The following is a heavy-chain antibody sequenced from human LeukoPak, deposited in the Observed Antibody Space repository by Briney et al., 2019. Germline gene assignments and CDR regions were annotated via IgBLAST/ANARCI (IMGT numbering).Heavy chain of an antibody. CDR2: IYSGGST. V-gene: IGHV3-53*01. Sequence: GGSLRLSCAASGFTVSSNYMSWVRQAPGKGLEWVSVIYSGGSTYYADSVKGRFTISRDNSKNTLYLQMNSLRAEDTAVYYCAKAGRSSYYYYYGMDVWGQGTTVTVSS. J-gene: IGHJ6*02. CDR1: GFTVSSNY. CDR3: AKAGRSSYYYYYGMDV. D-gene: IGHD3-16*02.